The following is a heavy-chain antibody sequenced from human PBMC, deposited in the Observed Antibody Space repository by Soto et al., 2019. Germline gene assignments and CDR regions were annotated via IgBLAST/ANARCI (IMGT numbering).Heavy chain of an antibody. Sequence: SETLSLTCTVSGGSIRSSSYYWGWIRQPPGKGLEWIGSIYYSGSTYYNPSLKSRVTISVDTSKNQFSLKLSSVTAADTAVYYCASVYRSRYGDDYFDYWGQGTLVTVSS. V-gene: IGHV4-39*01. CDR1: GGSIRSSSYY. CDR3: ASVYRSRYGDDYFDY. J-gene: IGHJ4*02. D-gene: IGHD4-17*01. CDR2: IYYSGST.